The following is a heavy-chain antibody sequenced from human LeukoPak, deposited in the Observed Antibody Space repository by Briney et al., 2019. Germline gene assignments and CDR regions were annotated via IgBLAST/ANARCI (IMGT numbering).Heavy chain of an antibody. CDR3: ARVRSMNHANEGYYYMDV. D-gene: IGHD1-14*01. V-gene: IGHV4-38-2*02. CDR2: IYHSGRT. Sequence: SETLSLTCTVSGYSVSGIYYWGWIRQPPGKGLEWIGNIYHSGRTYYNPSLKSRVTLSVDTSKNQFSQKLSSVTATDTAVYYCARVRSMNHANEGYYYMDVWGEGTTVTVSS. CDR1: GYSVSGIYY. J-gene: IGHJ6*03.